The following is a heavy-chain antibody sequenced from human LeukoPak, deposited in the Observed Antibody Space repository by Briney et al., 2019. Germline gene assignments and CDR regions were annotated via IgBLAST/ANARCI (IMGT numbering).Heavy chain of an antibody. V-gene: IGHV1-46*01. CDR2: INPSGGST. Sequence: ASVKVSCKASGYTFTSYYMHWVRQAPGQGLEWMGIINPSGGSTSYAQKFQGRVTMTRDMSTSTVYMELSSLRSEDTAVYYCARGGSRGYCSGSCQDFDYWGQGTLVTVSS. D-gene: IGHD2-15*01. J-gene: IGHJ4*02. CDR3: ARGGSRGYCSGSCQDFDY. CDR1: GYTFTSYY.